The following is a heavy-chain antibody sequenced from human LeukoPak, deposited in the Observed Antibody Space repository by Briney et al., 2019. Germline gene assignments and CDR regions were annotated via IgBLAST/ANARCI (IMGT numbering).Heavy chain of an antibody. D-gene: IGHD3-16*02. V-gene: IGHV3-48*01. J-gene: IGHJ4*02. CDR1: GFTFNTYA. Sequence: GGSLRLSCAASGFTFNTYALSWVRQAPGKGLEWVSYITSGSSTIHYADSVKGRFTISRDNAKSSLYLQMNSLRAEDTAVYYCARGPTNCDHVWGSYRSYYFDYWGQGALVTVSS. CDR3: ARGPTNCDHVWGSYRSYYFDY. CDR2: ITSGSSTI.